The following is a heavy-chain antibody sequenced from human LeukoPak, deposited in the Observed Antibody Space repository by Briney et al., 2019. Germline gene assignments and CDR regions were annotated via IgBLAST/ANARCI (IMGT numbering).Heavy chain of an antibody. D-gene: IGHD3-10*01. CDR2: ISYDGSNK. Sequence: RRSRRLAWAASGFTSSSYAMHWVRQAPGKVREWVAVISYDGSNKYYGDSVKGRFTIYRDNSKNTLDLQMNSLRAEATAVYYCARDRGRYYYGSGSYSGPDYWGQGTLVTVSS. CDR1: GFTSSSYA. J-gene: IGHJ4*02. V-gene: IGHV3-30*04. CDR3: ARDRGRYYYGSGSYSGPDY.